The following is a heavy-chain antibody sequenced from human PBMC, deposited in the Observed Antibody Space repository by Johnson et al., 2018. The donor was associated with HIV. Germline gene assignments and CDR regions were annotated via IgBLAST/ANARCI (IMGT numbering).Heavy chain of an antibody. V-gene: IGHV3-23*04. CDR2: ISGSGGST. CDR1: GFTFSSYA. D-gene: IGHD3-3*01. CDR3: AKEGADYNFWSGYSSNAFDI. J-gene: IGHJ3*02. Sequence: VQLVESGGGLVQPGGSLRLSCAASGFTFSSYAMSWVRQAPGKGLEWVSAISGSGGSTYYADSVKGRFTSSRDNSKNTLYLQMNSLRAEDTAVYYCAKEGADYNFWSGYSSNAFDIWGQGTMVTVSS.